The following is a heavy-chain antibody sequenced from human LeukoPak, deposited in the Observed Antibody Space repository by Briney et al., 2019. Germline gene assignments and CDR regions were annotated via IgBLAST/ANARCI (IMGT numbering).Heavy chain of an antibody. Sequence: GGSLRLSCGASGFTFSDYYMSWIRQAPVKGLEWVSYISTTATTIYYADSVKGRFTISRDNAKNSLYLQMNSLRAEDTAVYYCARVLDGSNDCWGQGTLVTVSS. J-gene: IGHJ4*02. D-gene: IGHD2/OR15-2a*01. CDR2: ISTTATTI. V-gene: IGHV3-11*01. CDR3: ARVLDGSNDC. CDR1: GFTFSDYY.